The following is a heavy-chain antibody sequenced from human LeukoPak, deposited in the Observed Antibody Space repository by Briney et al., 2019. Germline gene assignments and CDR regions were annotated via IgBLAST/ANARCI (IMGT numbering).Heavy chain of an antibody. CDR1: GYTFTYYY. CDR3: AGYTNNWYLGGY. V-gene: IGHV1-2*02. Sequence: GASVKVSCKASGYTFTYYYMHWVRQAPGQGLEWMGWINPNSGGTNYAQKFQGRVTMTRDTSINTAYMELNRLRSDDTALYYCAGYTNNWYLGGYWDQGTLVTVSS. J-gene: IGHJ4*02. CDR2: INPNSGGT. D-gene: IGHD6-13*01.